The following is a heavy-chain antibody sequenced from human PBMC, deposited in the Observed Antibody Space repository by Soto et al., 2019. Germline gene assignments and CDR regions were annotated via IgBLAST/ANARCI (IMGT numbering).Heavy chain of an antibody. CDR3: ARQGPDGPAGSGYYFYYYYLLDV. J-gene: IGHJ6*02. D-gene: IGHD3-22*01. CDR2: IYYSGST. V-gene: IGHV4-30-4*01. CDR1: GGSISSGDYY. Sequence: SETLSLTCTVSGGSISSGDYYRSWIRQPPGKGLEWIGYIYYSGSTYYNPSLKSRVTISVDTSKNQFSLKLSSVTAADTAVYYCARQGPDGPAGSGYYFYYYYLLDVWGQGTTVTVSS.